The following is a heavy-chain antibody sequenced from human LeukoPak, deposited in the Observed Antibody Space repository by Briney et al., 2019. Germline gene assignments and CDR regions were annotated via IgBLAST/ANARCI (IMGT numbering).Heavy chain of an antibody. CDR1: GFSLSTRGVG. D-gene: IGHD5/OR15-5a*01. CDR2: IYWNDDK. V-gene: IGHV2-5*01. Sequence: SGPTLVNPPQTLTLTCTFSGFSLSTRGVGVGWIRQPPGKALEWLSLIYWNDDKRYSPSLKSRLTITNDTSKNQVVLTMTNMDPVDTATYYCAHRRPLPQNDAFDIWGQGTMVTVSS. J-gene: IGHJ3*02. CDR3: AHRRPLPQNDAFDI.